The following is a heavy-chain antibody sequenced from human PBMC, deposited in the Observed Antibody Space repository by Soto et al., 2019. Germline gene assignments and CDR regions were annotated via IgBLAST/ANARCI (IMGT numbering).Heavy chain of an antibody. V-gene: IGHV3-9*01. Sequence: SLKISCAASGFTVDDYAMHWVRQAPGKGLEWVSGISWNSGSIGYADSVKGRFTISRDNAKNSLYLHMNSLRAEDTAVYYCARDPGYDYIWGSYRPDYFDYWGQGTLVTVSS. D-gene: IGHD3-16*02. J-gene: IGHJ4*02. CDR2: ISWNSGSI. CDR1: GFTVDDYA. CDR3: ARDPGYDYIWGSYRPDYFDY.